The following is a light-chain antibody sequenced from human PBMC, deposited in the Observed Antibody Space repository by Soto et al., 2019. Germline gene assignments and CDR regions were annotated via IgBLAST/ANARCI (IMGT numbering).Light chain of an antibody. V-gene: IGKV3-20*01. J-gene: IGKJ1*01. CDR3: QQYGSSPQT. Sequence: EIGLTQSPGTLSLSPGERATLSCRASQSVSSSYLAWYQQKPGQAPRLLIYVASSRATGIPDRFSGSGAGTDFTLTISRLEPEDFAVYYCQQYGSSPQTFGQGTKVEIK. CDR2: VAS. CDR1: QSVSSSY.